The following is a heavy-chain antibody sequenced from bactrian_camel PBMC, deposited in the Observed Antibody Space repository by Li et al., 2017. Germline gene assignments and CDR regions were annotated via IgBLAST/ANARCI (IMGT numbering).Heavy chain of an antibody. J-gene: IGHJ4*01. CDR1: GIGGAYC. Sequence: HVQLVESGGGSVQAGGSLRLSCAASGIGGAYCMGWFRQAPGKEREGVAAIYTGGASTYYADSVKGRFTISQDNDRHTVYLQMNSLTPEDTAMYYCASDARLGVCARKVSEWRYWGQGTQVTVS. D-gene: IGHD1*01. CDR3: ASDARLGVCARKVSEWRY. CDR2: IYTGGAST. V-gene: IGHV3S1*01.